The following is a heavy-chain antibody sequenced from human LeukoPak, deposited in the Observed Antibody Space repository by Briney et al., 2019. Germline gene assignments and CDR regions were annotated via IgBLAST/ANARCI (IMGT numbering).Heavy chain of an antibody. CDR2: IYTSGST. CDR3: AREEYYYDSSGFDY. D-gene: IGHD3-22*01. J-gene: IGHJ4*02. CDR1: GGSISSYY. Sequence: SETLSLTCTVSGGSISSYYWSWIRQPAGKGLEWIGRIYTSGSTNYNPSLKSRVTMSVDTSKNQFSLKLSSVTAADTAVYYCAREEYYYDSSGFDYWGQGTLVTVSS. V-gene: IGHV4-4*07.